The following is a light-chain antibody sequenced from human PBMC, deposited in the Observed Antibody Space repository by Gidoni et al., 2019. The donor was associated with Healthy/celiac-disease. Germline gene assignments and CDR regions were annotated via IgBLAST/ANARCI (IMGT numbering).Light chain of an antibody. Sequence: DIQMTQSPSSLSAAVGDRVTITCRASQSISSYLNWYQQKPGKAPKLLIYAASSLQSGVPSRFSGSGSETGFTLTIRSLQPEDFATYYCQQNYSTPLTFGGGTKVEIK. J-gene: IGKJ4*01. CDR1: QSISSY. CDR3: QQNYSTPLT. CDR2: AAS. V-gene: IGKV1-39*01.